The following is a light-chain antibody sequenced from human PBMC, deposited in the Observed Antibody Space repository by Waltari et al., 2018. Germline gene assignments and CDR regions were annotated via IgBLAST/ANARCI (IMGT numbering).Light chain of an antibody. J-gene: IGKJ1*01. CDR1: QSVSNNY. CDR3: QQYGSSPLT. CDR2: SAS. V-gene: IGKV3-20*01. Sequence: EMVLTQSPGTLSLSPGERATLSCRASQSVSNNYLAWYQQKPGQPPRLLFDSASRRPTGIPDRFSGSGSGTDFTLTISRLDPEDFATYYCQQYGSSPLTFGQGTKVEI.